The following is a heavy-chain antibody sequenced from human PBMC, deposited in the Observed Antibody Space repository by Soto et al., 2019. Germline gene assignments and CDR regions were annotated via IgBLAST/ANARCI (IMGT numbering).Heavy chain of an antibody. CDR1: GFTFSSYG. D-gene: IGHD6-19*01. Sequence: QVQLVESGGGVVQPGRSLRLSCAASGFTFSSYGMHWVRQAPGKGLEWVTVISNDGSNKYYADSVKGRFTISRDNSKNTLYLQLNSLGGDDTSVYCCATELGGLVYSFDSWGQGTLVTVSS. V-gene: IGHV3-30*03. J-gene: IGHJ4*02. CDR2: ISNDGSNK. CDR3: ATELGGLVYSFDS.